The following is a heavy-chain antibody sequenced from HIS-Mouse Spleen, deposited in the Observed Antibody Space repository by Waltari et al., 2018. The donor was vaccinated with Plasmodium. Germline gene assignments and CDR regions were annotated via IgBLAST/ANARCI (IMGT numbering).Heavy chain of an antibody. CDR1: GGPIRRSSYY. Sequence: QLQLQESGPGLVKPSETLSLTCTVSGGPIRRSSYYWGGIRQPPGKGLEWIGSIYYSRSTYYNPSLKSRVTISVDTSKNQFSLKLSSVTAADTAVYYCARDRITGTSYFDYWGQGTLVTVSS. V-gene: IGHV4-39*07. D-gene: IGHD1-7*01. J-gene: IGHJ4*02. CDR2: IYYSRST. CDR3: ARDRITGTSYFDY.